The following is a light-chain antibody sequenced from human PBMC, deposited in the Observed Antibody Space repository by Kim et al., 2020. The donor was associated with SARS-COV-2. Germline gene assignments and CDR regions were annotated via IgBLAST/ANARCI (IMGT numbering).Light chain of an antibody. V-gene: IGLV2-14*03. J-gene: IGLJ3*02. CDR3: SSYTTSSTWV. Sequence: QSVVTQPASVSGSPGQSITISCTGTSSDVGGYNYVSWYQQHPGKAPKVMIYDVSKRPSGVSNRFSGSKSGNTASLIISGLQAEDEADYYCSSYTTSSTWVFGGGTQLTVL. CDR2: DVS. CDR1: SSDVGGYNY.